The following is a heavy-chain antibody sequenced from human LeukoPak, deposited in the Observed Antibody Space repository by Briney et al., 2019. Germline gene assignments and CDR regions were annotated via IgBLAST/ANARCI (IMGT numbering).Heavy chain of an antibody. CDR2: IYSGGGA. Sequence: PGGSLRLSCAASGFTVTSNYMSWVRQAPGKGLEWVSIIYSGGGAYYADSVKGRFTISRDNSRNTLFLQMNSLRAEDTAMSYCARVFPPNWFDPWGQGTLVTVSS. D-gene: IGHD3-10*02. J-gene: IGHJ5*02. V-gene: IGHV3-66*01. CDR3: ARVFPPNWFDP. CDR1: GFTVTSNY.